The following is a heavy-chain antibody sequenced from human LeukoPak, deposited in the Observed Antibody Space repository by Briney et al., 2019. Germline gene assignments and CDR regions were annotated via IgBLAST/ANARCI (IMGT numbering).Heavy chain of an antibody. D-gene: IGHD5-18*01. CDR1: GLTFSDYG. J-gene: IGHJ4*02. CDR2: INWNGGST. Sequence: GGSLRLSCAASGLTFSDYGMSWVRQAPGKGLEWVSGINWNGGSTGYADSVKGRFTISRDNAKNSLYMQMNSLRAEDTALYYCARDNSYGYDYWGQGSLVTVSS. CDR3: ARDNSYGYDY. V-gene: IGHV3-20*04.